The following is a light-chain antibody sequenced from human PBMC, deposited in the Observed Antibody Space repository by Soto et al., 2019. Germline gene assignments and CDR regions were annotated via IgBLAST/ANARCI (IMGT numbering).Light chain of an antibody. CDR2: AAS. Sequence: DIQMTQSPYSLSASVGDRATITCRARQSISSYLNWYQQKPGKAPKLLISAASSLQSGGPSRFRVSGSGTDFTISSSSRRPEDFATYYCQQGYSTTTVGGGTKVELK. V-gene: IGKV1-39*01. CDR1: QSISSY. J-gene: IGKJ4*01. CDR3: QQGYSTTT.